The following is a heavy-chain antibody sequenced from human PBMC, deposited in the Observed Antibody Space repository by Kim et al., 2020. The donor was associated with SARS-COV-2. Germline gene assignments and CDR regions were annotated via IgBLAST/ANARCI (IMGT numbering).Heavy chain of an antibody. Sequence: GGSLRLSCSASGFTFSSYAMHWVRQAPGKGLEYVSAISSNGGSTYYADSVKGRFTISRDNSKNTLYLQMSSLRAEDTAVYYCVKRGGTGYDILTGYYTYNWFDPWGQGTLVTVSS. CDR3: VKRGGTGYDILTGYYTYNWFDP. CDR1: GFTFSSYA. D-gene: IGHD3-9*01. V-gene: IGHV3-64D*06. CDR2: ISSNGGST. J-gene: IGHJ5*02.